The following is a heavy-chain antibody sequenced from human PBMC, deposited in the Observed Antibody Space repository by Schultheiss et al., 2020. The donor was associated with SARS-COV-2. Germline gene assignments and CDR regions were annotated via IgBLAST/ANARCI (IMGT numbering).Heavy chain of an antibody. CDR1: GFTFSSYA. D-gene: IGHD3-10*01. V-gene: IGHV4-31*01. J-gene: IGHJ4*02. Sequence: LRLSCAASGFTFSSYAMSWIRQHPGKGLEWIGYIYYSGSTYYNPSLKSLVTISVDTSKNQFSLKLSSVTAADTAVYYCARARDYLNYFDYWGQGTLVTVSS. CDR3: ARARDYLNYFDY. CDR2: IYYSGST.